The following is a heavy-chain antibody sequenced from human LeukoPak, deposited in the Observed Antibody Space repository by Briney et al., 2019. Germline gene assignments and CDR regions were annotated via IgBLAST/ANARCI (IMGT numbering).Heavy chain of an antibody. D-gene: IGHD3-10*01. CDR2: ISWNSGSI. Sequence: GRSLRLSCAASGCTFDDYAMHWVRQAPGKGLEWVSGISWNSGSIGYADSVKGRFTISRDNAKNSLYLQMNSLRAEDTALYYCAKDLKSGVRGVMDYWGQGTLVTVSS. J-gene: IGHJ4*02. CDR3: AKDLKSGVRGVMDY. V-gene: IGHV3-9*01. CDR1: GCTFDDYA.